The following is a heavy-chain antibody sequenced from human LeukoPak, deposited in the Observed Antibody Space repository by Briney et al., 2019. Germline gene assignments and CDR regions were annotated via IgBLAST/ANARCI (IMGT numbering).Heavy chain of an antibody. J-gene: IGHJ1*01. CDR1: GGSISSYY. D-gene: IGHD6-19*01. Sequence: PSETLSLTCTVSGGSISSYYWSWIRQPPGKGLEWIGYIYYSGSTNYNPSLKSRVTISVDTSKNQFSLKLSSVTAADTAVYYCAREEYSSGWYLLWGQGTLVTVSS. CDR3: AREEYSSGWYLL. CDR2: IYYSGST. V-gene: IGHV4-59*01.